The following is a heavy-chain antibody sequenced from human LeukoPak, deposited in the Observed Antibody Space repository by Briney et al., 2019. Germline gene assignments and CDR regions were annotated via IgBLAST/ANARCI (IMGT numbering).Heavy chain of an antibody. CDR3: ARVRFAGPQAFDI. D-gene: IGHD4/OR15-4a*01. V-gene: IGHV3-21*01. CDR1: TFTLSSFT. CDR2: ISSSSTYI. J-gene: IGHJ3*02. Sequence: PGGAPRLSRGASTFTLSSFTQKRGRPAPGEGLGGGSSISSSSTYINYADSVKGRFTISRDNAKNSMALQMNSLRAEDTAVYYCARVRFAGPQAFDIWGQGTMVTVAS.